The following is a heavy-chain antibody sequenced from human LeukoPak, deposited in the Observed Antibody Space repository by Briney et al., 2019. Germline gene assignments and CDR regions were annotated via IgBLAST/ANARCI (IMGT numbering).Heavy chain of an antibody. Sequence: SETPSLTCTVSGGSISSYYWSWIRQPPGKGLEWIGYSYYSGSTNYNPSLKSRVTISVDTSKNQFSLKLSSVTAADTAVYYCASSAYGGGWLDPWGQGTLVTVSS. V-gene: IGHV4-59*01. CDR1: GGSISSYY. J-gene: IGHJ5*02. D-gene: IGHD4-23*01. CDR2: SYYSGST. CDR3: ASSAYGGGWLDP.